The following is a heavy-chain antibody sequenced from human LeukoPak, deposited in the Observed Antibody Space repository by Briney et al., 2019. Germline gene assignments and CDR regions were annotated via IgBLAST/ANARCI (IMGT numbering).Heavy chain of an antibody. CDR1: GFIFSNYW. CDR3: VRDGGVSGYDLLDY. Sequence: GGSLRLSCTASGFIFSNYWMTWVRQAPGKGLEWVAQINQDGSEEYYMDSVKARFTISRDNAKNSLSLQMNSLRAEDTAVYYCVRDGGVSGYDLLDYWGQGTLVTVSS. CDR2: INQDGSEE. D-gene: IGHD5-12*01. J-gene: IGHJ4*02. V-gene: IGHV3-7*01.